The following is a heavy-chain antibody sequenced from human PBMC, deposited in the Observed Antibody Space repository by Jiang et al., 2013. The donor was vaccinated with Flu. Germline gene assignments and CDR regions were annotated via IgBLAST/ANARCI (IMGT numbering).Heavy chain of an antibody. CDR3: ARLPPPYYDSSGYSANWFDP. D-gene: IGHD3-22*01. V-gene: IGHV2-5*01. CDR2: IYWNDDK. CDR1: GFSLSTSGVG. Sequence: KPTQTLTLTCTFSGFSLSTSGVGVGWIRQPPGKALEWLALIYWNDDKRYSPSLKSRLTITKDTSKNQVVLTMTNMDPVDTATYYCARLPPPYYDSSGYSANWFDPWGQGTLVTVSS. J-gene: IGHJ5*02.